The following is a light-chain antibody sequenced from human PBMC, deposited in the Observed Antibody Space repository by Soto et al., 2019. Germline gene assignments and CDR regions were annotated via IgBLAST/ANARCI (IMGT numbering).Light chain of an antibody. J-gene: IGKJ5*01. V-gene: IGKV1-39*01. CDR3: QQSYRTPIT. CDR1: QTISTY. Sequence: DIQMTQSPSSLSASVGDRVTITCWTSQTISTYLNWYQHKPGKAPEVLIYAASNLQSGVPSRFSGSGSGTDFTLTISSLQPADFATYYCQQSYRTPITFGQGTRLEIK. CDR2: AAS.